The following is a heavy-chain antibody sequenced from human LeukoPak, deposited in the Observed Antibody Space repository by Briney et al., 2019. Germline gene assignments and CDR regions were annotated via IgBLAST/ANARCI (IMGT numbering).Heavy chain of an antibody. J-gene: IGHJ5*02. CDR3: ARVHCSSTSCYLGEFDP. CDR2: INAGNGNT. V-gene: IGHV1-3*01. D-gene: IGHD2-2*01. Sequence: AASVTVSCTASGGTFSSYAISWVRQAPGQGLEWMGWINAGNGNTKYSQKFQGRVTITRDTSASTAYMELSSLRSEDTAVYYCARVHCSSTSCYLGEFDPWGQGTLVTVSS. CDR1: GGTFSSYA.